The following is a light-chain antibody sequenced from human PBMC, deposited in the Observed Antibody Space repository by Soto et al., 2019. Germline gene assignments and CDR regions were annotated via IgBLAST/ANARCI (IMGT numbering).Light chain of an antibody. V-gene: IGLV2-14*01. CDR3: SSSINNNIVV. Sequence: QSALTQPASVSGSPGQSITISCTGTSSDVGDYNYVSWYQQHPGKAPKLIIYEVSHRLSGVSNRFSGSKSGHTASLTISGLQDDDEADYYCSSSINNNIVVFGGGTKLTVL. CDR2: EVS. J-gene: IGLJ2*01. CDR1: SSDVGDYNY.